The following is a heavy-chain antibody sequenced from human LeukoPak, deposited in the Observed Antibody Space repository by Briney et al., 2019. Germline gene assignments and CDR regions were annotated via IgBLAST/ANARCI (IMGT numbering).Heavy chain of an antibody. CDR3: AKAIEVSTPFAFDI. J-gene: IGHJ3*02. CDR2: ISGSGGSP. V-gene: IGHV3-23*01. Sequence: PGGSLRLSCAASGFTFSNYAMSWVRQASGKGLEWVSAISGSGGSPYYADSVKGRFTISRDNSKNTLYLQLNSLRAEDTAVYYCAKAIEVSTPFAFDIWGQGTMVTVSS. D-gene: IGHD2-8*01. CDR1: GFTFSNYA.